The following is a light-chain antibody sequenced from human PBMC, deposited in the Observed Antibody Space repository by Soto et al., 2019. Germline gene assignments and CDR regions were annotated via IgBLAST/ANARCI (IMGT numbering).Light chain of an antibody. V-gene: IGKV3-20*01. CDR2: GAS. J-gene: IGKJ5*01. Sequence: EIVLTHSPGTLSLSPGESATLSFSASQSVSSSYLGWYQQKPGQAPRLLIYGASSRATGIPDRFSGSGSGTDFTLTISRLEPEDFAVYYCQQYGSSPITFGQGTRLEI. CDR3: QQYGSSPIT. CDR1: QSVSSSY.